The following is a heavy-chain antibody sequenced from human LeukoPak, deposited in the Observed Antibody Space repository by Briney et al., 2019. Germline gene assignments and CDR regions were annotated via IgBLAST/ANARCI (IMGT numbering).Heavy chain of an antibody. V-gene: IGHV4-61*02. Sequence: SQTLSLTCTVSGGSISSGSYYWSWIRQPAGKGLEWIGRIYTSGSTNYNPSLKSRVTMSVDTSKNQFSLKLSSVTAADTAVYYCARGTTSRGDFDYWGQGTLVIVSS. CDR1: GGSISSGSYY. CDR3: ARGTTSRGDFDY. CDR2: IYTSGST. D-gene: IGHD2/OR15-2a*01. J-gene: IGHJ4*02.